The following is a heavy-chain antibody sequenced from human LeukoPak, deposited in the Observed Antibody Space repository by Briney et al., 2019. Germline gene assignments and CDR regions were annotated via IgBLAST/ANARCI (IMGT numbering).Heavy chain of an antibody. V-gene: IGHV4-61*05. J-gene: IGHJ2*01. CDR3: ARVYYSNSYDYWYFDL. Sequence: PSETLSLTCTVSGGSISSSSYYWGWLRQPPWKGLEWIGYIFYSGSTNYNPSLKSRVTISVDTSKNQYSLKLSSVTAADTAVYYCARVYYSNSYDYWYFDLWGRGTLVTVFS. CDR1: GGSISSSSYY. D-gene: IGHD6-13*01. CDR2: IFYSGST.